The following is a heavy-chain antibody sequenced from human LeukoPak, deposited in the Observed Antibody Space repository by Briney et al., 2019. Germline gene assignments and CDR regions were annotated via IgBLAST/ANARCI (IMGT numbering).Heavy chain of an antibody. Sequence: PSETLSLTCAVYGGSFSGYYWSWIRQPPGKGLEWIGEINHSGSTNYNPSLKSRVTISVDTSKNQFSLKLSSVTAEDTAVYYCARDLSWGYFDYWGQGTLVTVSS. CDR3: ARDLSWGYFDY. CDR1: GGSFSGYY. V-gene: IGHV4-34*01. J-gene: IGHJ4*02. D-gene: IGHD7-27*01. CDR2: INHSGST.